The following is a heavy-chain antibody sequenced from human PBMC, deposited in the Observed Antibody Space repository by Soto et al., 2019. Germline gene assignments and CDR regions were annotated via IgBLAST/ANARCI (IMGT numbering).Heavy chain of an antibody. CDR1: GYTFTSYA. CDR3: ASSWGSYYGSGSFDY. D-gene: IGHD3-10*01. CDR2: INAGNGNT. Sequence: QVQLVQSGAEEKKPGASVKVSCKASGYTFTSYAMHWVRQAPGQRLEWMGWINAGNGNTKYSQKFQGRVTITRDTSASTAYMELSSLRSEDTAVYYCASSWGSYYGSGSFDYWGQGTLVTVSS. J-gene: IGHJ4*02. V-gene: IGHV1-3*05.